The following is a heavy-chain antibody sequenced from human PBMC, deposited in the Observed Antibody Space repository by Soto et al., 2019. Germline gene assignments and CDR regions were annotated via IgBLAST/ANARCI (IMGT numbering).Heavy chain of an antibody. Sequence: GASVKVSCKVSGYTLTELSMHWVRQAPGKGLEWMGGFDPEDGETIYAQKFQGRVTMTEDTSTDTAYMELSSLRSEDTAVYYCAGSARDFWSGYYSSVWFDPWGQGTLVTVSS. J-gene: IGHJ5*02. CDR1: GYTLTELS. D-gene: IGHD3-3*01. V-gene: IGHV1-24*01. CDR3: AGSARDFWSGYYSSVWFDP. CDR2: FDPEDGET.